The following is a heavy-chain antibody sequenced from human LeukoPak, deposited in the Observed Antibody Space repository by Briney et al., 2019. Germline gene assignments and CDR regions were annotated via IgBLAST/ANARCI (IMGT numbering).Heavy chain of an antibody. CDR3: ARDREGYCSGGSCYVWYFDY. CDR2: ISAYNGNT. V-gene: IGHV1-18*01. Sequence: GASVKVSCKASGYTFTSYGISWVRQAPGQGLEWMGWISAYNGNTNYAQKLQGRVTMTTDTSTSTAYMELRSLRSDDTAVYYCARDREGYCSGGSCYVWYFDYWGQGTLVTVSS. D-gene: IGHD2-15*01. CDR1: GYTFTSYG. J-gene: IGHJ4*02.